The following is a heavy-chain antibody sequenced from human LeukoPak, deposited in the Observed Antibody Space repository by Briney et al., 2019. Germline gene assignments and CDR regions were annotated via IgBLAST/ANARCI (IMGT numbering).Heavy chain of an antibody. J-gene: IGHJ2*01. D-gene: IGHD2-2*02. Sequence: SETLSLTCTVSGGSISSGGYYWSWIRQHPGKGLEWTGYIYYSGSTYYNPSLKSRVTISVDTSKNQFSLKLSSVTAADTAVYYCARDAGIVVVPAAIFPWYFDLWGRGTLVTVSS. V-gene: IGHV4-31*03. CDR2: IYYSGST. CDR3: ARDAGIVVVPAAIFPWYFDL. CDR1: GGSISSGGYY.